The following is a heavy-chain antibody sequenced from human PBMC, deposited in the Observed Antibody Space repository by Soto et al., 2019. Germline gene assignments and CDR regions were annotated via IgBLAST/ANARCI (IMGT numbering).Heavy chain of an antibody. J-gene: IGHJ4*02. V-gene: IGHV4-4*02. CDR2: ISQSGSP. CDR1: GGSISSSNW. D-gene: IGHD2-21*01. CDR3: AREVSGVQAFDY. Sequence: QLQLQESGPGLVKPSGTLSLTCAVSGGSISSSNWWNWVRQPPGKGLEWIGEISQSGSPNYNPSLKSRVTISIDKAKNYFSLRLDSVTAADTAVYYCAREVSGVQAFDYWGQGTPVTVSS.